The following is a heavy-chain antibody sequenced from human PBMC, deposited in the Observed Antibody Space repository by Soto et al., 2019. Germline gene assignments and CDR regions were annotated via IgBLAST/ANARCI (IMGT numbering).Heavy chain of an antibody. V-gene: IGHV3-23*01. CDR2: ISGSGGST. CDR3: AKEQGGVVPAAMPAYYFDY. D-gene: IGHD2-2*01. Sequence: EVQLLESGGGLVQPGGSLRLSCAASGFTFSSYAMSWVRQAPGKGLEWVSAISGSGGSTYYADSVKGRFTISRDNSKNTLYLQMNSLRAEDTAVYYCAKEQGGVVPAAMPAYYFDYWCQGTLVTVSS. J-gene: IGHJ4*02. CDR1: GFTFSSYA.